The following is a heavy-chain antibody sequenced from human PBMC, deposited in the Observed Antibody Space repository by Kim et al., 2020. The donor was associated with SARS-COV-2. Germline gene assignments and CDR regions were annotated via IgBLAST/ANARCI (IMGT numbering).Heavy chain of an antibody. Sequence: SETLSHTCTVSGGSISSYYWSWIRQPPGKGLEWIGYIYYSGSTNYNPSLKSRVTISVDTSKNQFSLKLSSVTAADTAVYYCARLGEYSSSSFDYWGQGTLVTVSS. D-gene: IGHD6-6*01. CDR3: ARLGEYSSSSFDY. CDR1: GGSISSYY. CDR2: IYYSGST. J-gene: IGHJ4*02. V-gene: IGHV4-59*08.